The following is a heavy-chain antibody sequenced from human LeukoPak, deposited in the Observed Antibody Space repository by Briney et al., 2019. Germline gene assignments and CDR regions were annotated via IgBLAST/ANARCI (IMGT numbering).Heavy chain of an antibody. CDR1: GFIFSNYG. J-gene: IGHJ4*02. V-gene: IGHV3-21*04. Sequence: GGSLRLSCAASGFIFSNYGMSWVRQAPGKGLEWVSSISFSSTHIYYADSIQGRFTISRDNAENSLYLQMNSLRAEDTAVYYCAKDPYQTYREYGSARPDYWGQGTLVTVPS. CDR3: AKDPYQTYREYGSARPDY. D-gene: IGHD3-10*01. CDR2: ISFSSTHI.